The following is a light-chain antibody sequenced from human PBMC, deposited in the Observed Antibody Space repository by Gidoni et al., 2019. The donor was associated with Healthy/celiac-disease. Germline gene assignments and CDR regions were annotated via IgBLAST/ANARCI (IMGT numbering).Light chain of an antibody. CDR1: KSVSSY. V-gene: IGKV3-11*01. Sequence: EIVLTQSPATLSLSPGERATLSCRASKSVSSYLAWYQQKPGQAHRLLIYDASNRATGIPARFSGSGSGTDFTLTISSLEPEDFAVYYCQQRSNWPPFTFGGGTKVEIK. J-gene: IGKJ4*01. CDR2: DAS. CDR3: QQRSNWPPFT.